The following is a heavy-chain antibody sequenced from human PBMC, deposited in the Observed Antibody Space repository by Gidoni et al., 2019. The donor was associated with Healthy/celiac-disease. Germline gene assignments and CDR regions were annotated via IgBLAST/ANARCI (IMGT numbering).Heavy chain of an antibody. Sequence: EVQLLESGGGLVQPGGSLRLSCAASGFTFSSYAMSWVRQAPGTGLEWVSAISVSGGSTYYADSVKGRFTISRDNSKNTLYLQMNSLRAEDTAVYYCAKMIGYSSGWEVYYYYMDVWGKGTTVTVSS. CDR1: GFTFSSYA. CDR2: ISVSGGST. J-gene: IGHJ6*03. V-gene: IGHV3-23*01. D-gene: IGHD6-19*01. CDR3: AKMIGYSSGWEVYYYYMDV.